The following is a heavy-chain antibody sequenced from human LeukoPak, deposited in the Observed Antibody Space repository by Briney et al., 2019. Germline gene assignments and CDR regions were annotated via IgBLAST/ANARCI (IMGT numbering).Heavy chain of an antibody. Sequence: PGGSLRLSCAASGFTVSSNYMSWVRQAPGEGLQWVSAISPSGTDYADSVKGRFTISRDNSQNTLYLQMNNLRPEDTAVYYCAKAPEGYSDYWGQGTLVTVSS. CDR3: AKAPEGYSDY. CDR2: ISPSGT. CDR1: GFTVSSNY. V-gene: IGHV3-23*01. D-gene: IGHD3-22*01. J-gene: IGHJ4*02.